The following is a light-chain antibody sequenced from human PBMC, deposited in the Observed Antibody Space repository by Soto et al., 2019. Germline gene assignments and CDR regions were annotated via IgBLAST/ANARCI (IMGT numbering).Light chain of an antibody. J-gene: IGLJ1*01. CDR2: GNS. CDR3: QSYDSSLSALYV. Sequence: QSVLTQPPSVSGAPGQRVTISCTGSSSNIGAGYDVHWYQQLLGTAPKLLIYGNSNRPSGVPDRVSGSKSGTSASLAITGLQAEDEADYYCQSYDSSLSALYVFGTGTKLTVL. CDR1: SSNIGAGYD. V-gene: IGLV1-40*01.